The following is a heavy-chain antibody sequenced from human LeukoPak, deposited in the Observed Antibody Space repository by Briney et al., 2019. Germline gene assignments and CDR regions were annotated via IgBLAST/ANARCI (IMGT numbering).Heavy chain of an antibody. CDR1: GFTFSSYS. V-gene: IGHV3-21*01. CDR3: ARSVVRGVPEPDYFDY. D-gene: IGHD3-10*01. CDR2: ISSSSSYI. J-gene: IGHJ4*02. Sequence: GGSMRLSWAASGFTFSSYSMNWVRQAPGKWLEWVSSISSSSSYIYYADSVKGRFTISRDNRKNSLYLQMNSLRAEDTAVYYCARSVVRGVPEPDYFDYRGQGTLVTDSS.